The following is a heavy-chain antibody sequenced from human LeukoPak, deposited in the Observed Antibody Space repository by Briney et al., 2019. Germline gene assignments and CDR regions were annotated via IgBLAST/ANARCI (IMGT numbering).Heavy chain of an antibody. CDR1: GFTFSDYG. CDR2: ISGSSSTM. Sequence: GGSLRLSCAASGFTFSDYGMNWVRQAPGKGLEWVSYISGSSSTMYYADSVKGRFTISRDNAKKSLYLRMNSLRAEDTAVYYCARDPLNWGFGYWGQGTLVTVSS. D-gene: IGHD7-27*01. V-gene: IGHV3-48*01. J-gene: IGHJ4*02. CDR3: ARDPLNWGFGY.